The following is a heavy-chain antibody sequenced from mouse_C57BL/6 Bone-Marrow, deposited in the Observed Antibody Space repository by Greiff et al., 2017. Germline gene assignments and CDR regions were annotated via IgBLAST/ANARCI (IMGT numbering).Heavy chain of an antibody. CDR1: GYTFTSYW. CDR3: ALDYYGSSRYYFDY. V-gene: IGHV1-69*01. D-gene: IGHD1-1*01. Sequence: QVQLQQPGAELVMPGASVKLSCKASGYTFTSYWMHWVKQRPGQGLEWIGEIDPSDSYTNYNQKFKGKSTLTVDKSSSTAYMQRSSLTSEDSAVYYCALDYYGSSRYYFDYWGQGSTLTVSS. J-gene: IGHJ2*01. CDR2: IDPSDSYT.